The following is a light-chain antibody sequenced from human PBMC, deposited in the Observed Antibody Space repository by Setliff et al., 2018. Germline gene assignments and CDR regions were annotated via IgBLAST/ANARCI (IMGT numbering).Light chain of an antibody. CDR1: SSDVGGYNY. Sequence: SALTQPPSASGSPGQSVTISCTGTSSDVGGYNYVSWYQQHPGKAPKLMIYEVSKRPSGVPDRFSGSKSGNTASLTVSGLQAEDEADYYCSSYAGSNNFPYVFGTGTRSPS. CDR3: SSYAGSNNFPYV. V-gene: IGLV2-8*01. CDR2: EVS. J-gene: IGLJ1*01.